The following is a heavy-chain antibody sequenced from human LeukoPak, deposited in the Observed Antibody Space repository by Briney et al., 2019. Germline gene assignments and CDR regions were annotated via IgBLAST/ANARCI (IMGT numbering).Heavy chain of an antibody. V-gene: IGHV3-30-3*01. CDR1: GFTFSSYA. Sequence: GESLRLSCAASGFTFSSYAMHWVRQAPGKGLEWVAVISSDGSNKYYADSVKGRFTISRDNSKNTLYLQMNSLRAEDTAVYYCARDLIELAYYYDSSGYYLDYWGQGTLVTVSS. CDR2: ISSDGSNK. J-gene: IGHJ4*02. D-gene: IGHD3-22*01. CDR3: ARDLIELAYYYDSSGYYLDY.